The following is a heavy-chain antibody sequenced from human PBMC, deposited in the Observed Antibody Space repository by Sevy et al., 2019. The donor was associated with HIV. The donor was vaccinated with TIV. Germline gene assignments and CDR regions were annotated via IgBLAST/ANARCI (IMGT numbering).Heavy chain of an antibody. D-gene: IGHD4-4*01. CDR2: MFHSGNT. Sequence: SETLSLNCTVSGYSISSGYCWGWIRQPPGKGLEWIGSMFHSGNTYYSPSLKSRVTLSADTSKNQFSLKLSSVTAADTAVYYCARTDYKLFYYYGMDVWGQGTTVTVSS. V-gene: IGHV4-38-2*02. J-gene: IGHJ6*02. CDR1: GYSISSGYC. CDR3: ARTDYKLFYYYGMDV.